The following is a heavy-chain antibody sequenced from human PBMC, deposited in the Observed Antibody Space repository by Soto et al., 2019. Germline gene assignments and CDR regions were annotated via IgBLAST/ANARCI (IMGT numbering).Heavy chain of an antibody. CDR3: ARAEIYCSGGSCYSGYFQH. D-gene: IGHD2-15*01. V-gene: IGHV3-30-3*01. J-gene: IGHJ1*01. CDR1: GFTFSSYA. CDR2: ISYDGSNK. Sequence: QVQLVESGGGVVQPGRSLRLSCAASGFTFSSYAMHWVRQAPGKGLEWVAVISYDGSNKYYADSVKGRFTISRDNSKNTLYLQMNSLRAEATAVYYCARAEIYCSGGSCYSGYFQHWGQGTLVTVSS.